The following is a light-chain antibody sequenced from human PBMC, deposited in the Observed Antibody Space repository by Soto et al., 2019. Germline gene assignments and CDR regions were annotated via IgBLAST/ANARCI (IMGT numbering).Light chain of an antibody. J-gene: IGKJ1*01. Sequence: DIQMTHSPSSLSASVGYRFTITCGASQSISSYLNWYQQKPGKAPKLLIYDASALPRGVPSRFSGSGSGTEFTLTISSLQPDDFATYYCQHYNSYSEAFGQGTKVDI. V-gene: IGKV1-5*01. CDR2: DAS. CDR1: QSISSY. CDR3: QHYNSYSEA.